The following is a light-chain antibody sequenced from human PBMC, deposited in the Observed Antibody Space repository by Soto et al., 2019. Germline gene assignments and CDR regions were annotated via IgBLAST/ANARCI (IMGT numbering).Light chain of an antibody. CDR3: SSYAGSSNV. J-gene: IGLJ1*01. Sequence: SALTQPPSASGSPGQSVAISCTGTSSDVGGYNYVSWYQQHPGKAPKLMIYEVNKRPSGVPDRFSGSKSGNTASLTVSGLRAEDEADYYCSSYAGSSNVFGTGTKVTVL. CDR1: SSDVGGYNY. CDR2: EVN. V-gene: IGLV2-8*01.